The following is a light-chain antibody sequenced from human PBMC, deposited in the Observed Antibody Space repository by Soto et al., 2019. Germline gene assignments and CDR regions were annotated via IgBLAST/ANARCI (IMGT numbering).Light chain of an antibody. Sequence: DIQMTQSPSTLSASVGDRVTITCRASKSISSWLAWYQQKAGKAPKLLIYKASSLESGVPARFSGSGSGTEFTLTISSLQPDDFATYYCQQYNSYPPYTFGQGTKLEIK. V-gene: IGKV1-5*03. CDR2: KAS. CDR1: KSISSW. J-gene: IGKJ2*01. CDR3: QQYNSYPPYT.